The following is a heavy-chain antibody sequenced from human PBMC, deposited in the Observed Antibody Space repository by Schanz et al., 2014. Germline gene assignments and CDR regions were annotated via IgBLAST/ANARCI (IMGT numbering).Heavy chain of an antibody. CDR2: ISDSGTYT. Sequence: QVHLLESGGGLVEPGGSLRLSCAASGFSFSDYYMSWIRQAPGKGLEWLSYISDSGTYTNYADSVKGRFTISRDNAKSSLYLQMNSLRAEDTAVYYCARSRSGFYFDYWGQGTLVTVSS. CDR3: ARSRSGFYFDY. D-gene: IGHD1-26*01. CDR1: GFSFSDYY. J-gene: IGHJ4*02. V-gene: IGHV3-11*06.